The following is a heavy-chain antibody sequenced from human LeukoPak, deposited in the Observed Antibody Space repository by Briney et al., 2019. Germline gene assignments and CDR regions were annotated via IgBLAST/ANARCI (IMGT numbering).Heavy chain of an antibody. CDR1: GGTFSSYA. Sequence: SVKVSCKASGGTFSSYAISWVRQAPGQGLEWMGGIIPIFGTANYAQKFQGRVTITADESTSTAYMELSSLRSEDTAVYYCATLDSSGYYYFDYWGQGTLVTVSS. D-gene: IGHD3-22*01. CDR3: ATLDSSGYYYFDY. CDR2: IIPIFGTA. V-gene: IGHV1-69*13. J-gene: IGHJ4*02.